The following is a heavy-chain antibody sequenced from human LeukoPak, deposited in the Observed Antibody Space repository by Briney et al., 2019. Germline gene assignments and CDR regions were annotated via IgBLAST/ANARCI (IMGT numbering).Heavy chain of an antibody. D-gene: IGHD5-18*01. CDR1: GGSFSGYY. CDR2: INHSGST. CDR3: ARVRGYRTPRGFFDY. Sequence: SETLSLTCAVYGGSFSGYYWSWIRQPPGKGLEWIGEINHSGSTNYNPSLKSRVTISVDTSKNQLSLKLSSVTAADTAVYYCARVRGYRTPRGFFDYWGQGTLVTVSS. V-gene: IGHV4-34*01. J-gene: IGHJ4*02.